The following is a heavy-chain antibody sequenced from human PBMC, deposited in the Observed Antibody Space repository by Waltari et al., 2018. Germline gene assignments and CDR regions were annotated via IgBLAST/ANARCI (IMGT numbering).Heavy chain of an antibody. V-gene: IGHV3-30*06. CDR3: AREGGTSGYSGFVDS. CDR1: EFTFRTSI. J-gene: IGHJ4*02. Sequence: MESGGGVVHSGGSLRLSCAMAEFTFRTSILHRVRQAPGKGLEWVSAMSYDGFSKYYADSVRDRFTIARDNSKNTVYVDINNLTPEDTAVYYCAREGGTSGYSGFVDSWGQGTQVTVSS. D-gene: IGHD3-22*01. CDR2: MSYDGFSK.